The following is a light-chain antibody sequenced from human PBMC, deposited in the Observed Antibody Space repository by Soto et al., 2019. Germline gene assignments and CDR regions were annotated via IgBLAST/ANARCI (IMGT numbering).Light chain of an antibody. CDR1: QSISSW. CDR3: QQYNSLWT. Sequence: DSQVPHSRRTLSGPVDTRITITCRASQSISSWLAWYQQKPGKAPKLLIYKASSLESGVPSRFSGSGSGTEFTLTFSCLQPDDFPTYYCQQYNSLWTFGQGTKVDI. CDR2: KAS. V-gene: IGKV1-5*03. J-gene: IGKJ1*01.